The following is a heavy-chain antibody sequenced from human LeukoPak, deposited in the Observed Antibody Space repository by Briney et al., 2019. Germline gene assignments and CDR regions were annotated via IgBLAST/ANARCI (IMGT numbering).Heavy chain of an antibody. CDR1: GFTVSSNY. Sequence: GGSLRLSCAASGFTVSSNYMSWVRQAPGKGLEWVSVIYSGGSTYYAGSVKGRFTISRDNSKNTLYLQMNSLRAEDTAVYYCARESAMTTVVTSSDYYYGMDVWGQGTTVTVSS. V-gene: IGHV3-66*01. CDR3: ARESAMTTVVTSSDYYYGMDV. J-gene: IGHJ6*02. D-gene: IGHD4-23*01. CDR2: IYSGGST.